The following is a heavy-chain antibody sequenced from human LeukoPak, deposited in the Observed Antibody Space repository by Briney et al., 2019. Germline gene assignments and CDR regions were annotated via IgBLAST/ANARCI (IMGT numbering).Heavy chain of an antibody. V-gene: IGHV5-51*01. CDR2: IYPGDSDT. J-gene: IGHJ1*01. Sequence: GESLKISCKGSGYTFSNYWIGWVRQMPGKGLEYLGIIYPGDSDTKYSPAFEGRITISVDKSITTAYLQWSSLKASDTAMYYCARPDDNADYILSYWGQGTLVTVSS. CDR1: GYTFSNYW. CDR3: ARPDDNADYILSY. D-gene: IGHD4-17*01.